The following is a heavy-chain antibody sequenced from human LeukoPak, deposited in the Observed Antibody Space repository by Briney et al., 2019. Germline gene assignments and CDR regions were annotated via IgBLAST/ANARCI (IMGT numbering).Heavy chain of an antibody. CDR1: GFTFSSYS. D-gene: IGHD4-17*01. Sequence: GGSLRLSCAASGFTFSSYSMNWVRQAPGKGLEWVSSISSSSSYIYYADPVKGRFTISRDNAKNSLYLQMNSLRAEDTAVYYCARVPSGDYVSWGQGTLVTVSS. CDR3: ARVPSGDYVS. V-gene: IGHV3-21*01. CDR2: ISSSSSYI. J-gene: IGHJ4*02.